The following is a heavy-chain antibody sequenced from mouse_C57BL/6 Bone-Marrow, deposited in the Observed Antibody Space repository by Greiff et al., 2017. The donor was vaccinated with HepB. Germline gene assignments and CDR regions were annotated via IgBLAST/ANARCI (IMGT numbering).Heavy chain of an antibody. CDR3: ASTFITTVVASFDY. CDR2: IHPNSGST. V-gene: IGHV1-64*01. J-gene: IGHJ2*01. D-gene: IGHD1-1*01. Sequence: VQLQQPGAELVKPGASVKLSCKASGYTFTSYWMHWVKQRPGQGLEWIGMIHPNSGSTNYNEKFKSKATLTVDKSSSTAYMQLSSLTSEDSAVYYCASTFITTVVASFDYWGEGTTLTVSS. CDR1: GYTFTSYW.